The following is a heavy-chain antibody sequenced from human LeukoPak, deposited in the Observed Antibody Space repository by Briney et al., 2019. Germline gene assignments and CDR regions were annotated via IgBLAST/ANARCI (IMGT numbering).Heavy chain of an antibody. V-gene: IGHV3-30-3*01. CDR1: GFIFSSYA. CDR3: ARDAWALNAFDI. J-gene: IGHJ3*02. CDR2: ISYDGSNK. Sequence: GRSLRLSCAASGFIFSSYAMHRVRQAPGKGLEWVAVISYDGSNKYYADSVKGRFTISRDNSKNTLYLQMNSLRAEDTAVYYCARDAWALNAFDIWGQGTMVTVSS.